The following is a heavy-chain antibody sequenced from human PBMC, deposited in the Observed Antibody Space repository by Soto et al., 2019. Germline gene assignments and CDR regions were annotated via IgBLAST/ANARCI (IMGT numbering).Heavy chain of an antibody. CDR2: MNPNSGNT. CDR1: GYTFTSYD. J-gene: IGHJ6*03. Sequence: ASVKVSCKASGYTFTSYDINWVRQATGQGLEWMGWMNPNSGNTGYAQKFQGRVTMTRNTSISTAYMELSSLRSEDTAVYYCARASGNYVPYYYYCYYMDVWGKGTTVTVSS. D-gene: IGHD4-4*01. V-gene: IGHV1-8*01. CDR3: ARASGNYVPYYYYCYYMDV.